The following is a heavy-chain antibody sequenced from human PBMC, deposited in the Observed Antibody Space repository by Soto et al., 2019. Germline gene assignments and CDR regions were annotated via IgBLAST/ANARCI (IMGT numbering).Heavy chain of an antibody. J-gene: IGHJ4*02. D-gene: IGHD5-18*01. CDR1: GFTFSSYG. CDR3: ARVALRGYSYREGSYYFDY. Sequence: GGSLRLSCAASGFTFSSYGMHWVRQAPGKGLEWVAVIWYDGSNKYYADSVKGRFTISRDNSKNTLYLQMNSLRAEDTAVYYCARVALRGYSYREGSYYFDYWGQGTLVTVSS. CDR2: IWYDGSNK. V-gene: IGHV3-33*01.